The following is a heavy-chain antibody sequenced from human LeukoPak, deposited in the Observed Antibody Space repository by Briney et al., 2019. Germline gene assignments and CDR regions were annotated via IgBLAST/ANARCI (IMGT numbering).Heavy chain of an antibody. CDR2: ISTYNGST. CDR3: AREGRCTNGICYPDY. V-gene: IGHV1-18*01. D-gene: IGHD2-8*01. J-gene: IGHJ4*02. CDR1: GYTFNSHG. Sequence: ASVKVSCKASGYTFNSHGISWVRQAPGQGREWMGWISTYNGSTNYAQKLQGRVTMTTDTSTSTAYMELRSLRSDDTAVYYCAREGRCTNGICYPDYWGQGTLVTVSS.